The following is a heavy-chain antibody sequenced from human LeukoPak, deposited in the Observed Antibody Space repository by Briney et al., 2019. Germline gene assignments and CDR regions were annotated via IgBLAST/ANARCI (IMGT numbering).Heavy chain of an antibody. D-gene: IGHD3-10*01. CDR1: GGSFSGYY. CDR3: ARDYNYYYYYGMDV. V-gene: IGHV4-34*01. CDR2: INHSGST. J-gene: IGHJ6*02. Sequence: PSETLSLTCAVYGGSFSGYYWSWIRQPPGKGLEWIGEINHSGSTNYNPSLKSRVTISVDTSKNQFSLKLSSVTAADTAVYYCARDYNYYYYYGMDVWGQGTTVTVSS.